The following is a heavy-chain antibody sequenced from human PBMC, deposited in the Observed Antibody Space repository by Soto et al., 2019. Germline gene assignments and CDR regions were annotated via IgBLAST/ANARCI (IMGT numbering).Heavy chain of an antibody. V-gene: IGHV3-48*01. J-gene: IGHJ4*02. D-gene: IGHD3-3*01. CDR1: GFTFXSXX. CDR2: ISSSSSTI. Sequence: GGSLRLSCAASGFTFXSXXMNWVRQAPGKGLEWVSYISSSSSTIYYADSVKGRFTISRDNAKNSLYLQMNSLRAEDTAVYYCARGLSGSYYDFWSGYYTGTVDYWGQGTLVTVSS. CDR3: ARGLSGSYYDFWSGYYTGTVDY.